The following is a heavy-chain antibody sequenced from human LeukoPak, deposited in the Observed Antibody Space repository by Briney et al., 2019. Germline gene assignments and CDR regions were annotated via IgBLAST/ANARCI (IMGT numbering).Heavy chain of an antibody. Sequence: GGSLRLSCVVSGITLSNYGMHWVRQAPGKGPEGVAVIRFDGSKTYYADSVKGRFTISRDTSKNTLYLQMNSLRPEDTAVYYCAKDVRGEAAAQDYWGQGTLVTVSS. CDR2: IRFDGSKT. V-gene: IGHV3-30*02. D-gene: IGHD6-13*01. CDR1: GITLSNYG. J-gene: IGHJ4*02. CDR3: AKDVRGEAAAQDY.